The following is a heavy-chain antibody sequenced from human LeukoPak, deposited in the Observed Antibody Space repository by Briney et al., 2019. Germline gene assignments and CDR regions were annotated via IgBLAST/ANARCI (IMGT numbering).Heavy chain of an antibody. CDR1: GGSISSYY. CDR2: IYYSGST. D-gene: IGHD3-10*01. Sequence: SETLSLTCTVSGGSISSYYWGWIRQPPGKGLEWIGSIYYSGSTYYNPSLKSRVTISVDTSKNQFSLKLSSVTAADTAVYYCARPSITMVRGGGVYGMDVWGQGTTVTVSS. V-gene: IGHV4-39*01. J-gene: IGHJ6*02. CDR3: ARPSITMVRGGGVYGMDV.